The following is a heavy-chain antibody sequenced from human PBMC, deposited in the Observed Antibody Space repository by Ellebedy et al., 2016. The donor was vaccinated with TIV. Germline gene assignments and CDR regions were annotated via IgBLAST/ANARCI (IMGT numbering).Heavy chain of an antibody. CDR2: INHSGST. Sequence: SETLSLTXAVYGGSFSGYYWSWIRQPPGKGLEWIGEINHSGSTNYNPSLKSRVTISVDTSKNQFSLKLSSVTAADTAVYYCARGVGQWLLLFDYWGQGTLVTVSS. V-gene: IGHV4-34*01. J-gene: IGHJ4*02. CDR1: GGSFSGYY. CDR3: ARGVGQWLLLFDY. D-gene: IGHD6-19*01.